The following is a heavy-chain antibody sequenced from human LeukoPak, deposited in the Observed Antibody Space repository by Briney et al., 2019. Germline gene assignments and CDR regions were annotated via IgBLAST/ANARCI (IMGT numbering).Heavy chain of an antibody. CDR3: ASSIGV. CDR2: IYYSGST. Sequence: TSETLSLTCTVSGGSISTTSYFWGWIRQPPGKGLEWIGSIYYSGSTYYSPSLKSRVTISVDTSKNQFSLKLSSVTAADTAVYYCASSIGVWGQGTLVTVSS. CDR1: GGSISTTSYF. D-gene: IGHD2-8*01. V-gene: IGHV4-39*07. J-gene: IGHJ4*02.